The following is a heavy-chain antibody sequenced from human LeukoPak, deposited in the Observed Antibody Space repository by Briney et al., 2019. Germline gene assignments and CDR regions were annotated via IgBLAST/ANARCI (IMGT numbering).Heavy chain of an antibody. D-gene: IGHD6-6*01. CDR2: INSDGSST. J-gene: IGHJ4*02. V-gene: IGHV3-74*01. Sequence: GGSLRLSYAASGFTFSSYWMHWVRQAPGKGLVWVSRINSDGSSTSYADSVKGRFTISRDNAKNTLYLQMNSLRAEDTAVYYCASSLVGSSIPIWGQGTLVTVSS. CDR1: GFTFSSYW. CDR3: ASSLVGSSIPI.